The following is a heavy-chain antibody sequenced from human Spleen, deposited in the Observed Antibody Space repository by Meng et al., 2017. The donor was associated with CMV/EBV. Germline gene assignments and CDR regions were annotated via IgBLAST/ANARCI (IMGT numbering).Heavy chain of an antibody. CDR3: AHQAVAGTRGWFDP. V-gene: IGHV1-2*06. CDR1: GYTFTGYY. CDR2: INPNSGGT. Sequence: QRQVVQSGAEVKKTGSSVKVSCKASGYTFTGYYMHWVRQAPGQGLEWMGRINPNSGGTNYAQKFQGRVTMTRDTSISTAYMELSRLRSDDTAVYYCAHQAVAGTRGWFDPWGQGTLVTGSS. D-gene: IGHD6-19*01. J-gene: IGHJ5*02.